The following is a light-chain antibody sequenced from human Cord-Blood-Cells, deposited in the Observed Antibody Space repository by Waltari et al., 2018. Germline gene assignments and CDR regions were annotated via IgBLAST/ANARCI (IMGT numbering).Light chain of an antibody. V-gene: IGLV2-23*01. J-gene: IGLJ3*02. CDR1: SSDVGSYNL. CDR2: EGS. CDR3: CSYAGSSWV. Sequence: QSALTQPASVSGSPGQSITISCTGTSSDVGSYNLVSWYQQHPGKAPKLMIYEGSKLPSGVSSRFSGSKSGNTASLTISGLQAEDEADYYCCSYAGSSWVFGGGTKLTVL.